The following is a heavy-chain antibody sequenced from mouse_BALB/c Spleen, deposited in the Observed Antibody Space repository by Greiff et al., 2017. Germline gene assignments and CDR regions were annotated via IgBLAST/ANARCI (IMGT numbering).Heavy chain of an antibody. D-gene: IGHD2-2*01. Sequence: EVKLMESGGGLVQPGGSRKLSCAASGFTFSSFGMHWVRQAPEKGLEWVAYISSGSSTIYYADTVKGRFTISRDNPKNTLFLQMTSLRSEDTAMYYCARWGGYDGAWFAYWGQGTLVTVSA. CDR3: ARWGGYDGAWFAY. V-gene: IGHV5-17*02. CDR2: ISSGSSTI. CDR1: GFTFSSFG. J-gene: IGHJ3*01.